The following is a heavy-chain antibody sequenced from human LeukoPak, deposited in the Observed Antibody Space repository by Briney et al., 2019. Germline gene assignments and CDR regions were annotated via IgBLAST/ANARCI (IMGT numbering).Heavy chain of an antibody. CDR1: GGTFSSYA. CDR2: IIPILGTA. Sequence: ASVKVSCKASGGTFSSYAISWVRQAPGQGLEWMGGIIPILGTANYAQKFQGRVTITTDESTSTAHMELSSLRSEDTAVYYCASSGSYLLTPAWYWGQGTLVTVSS. D-gene: IGHD3-10*01. V-gene: IGHV1-69*05. CDR3: ASSGSYLLTPAWY. J-gene: IGHJ4*02.